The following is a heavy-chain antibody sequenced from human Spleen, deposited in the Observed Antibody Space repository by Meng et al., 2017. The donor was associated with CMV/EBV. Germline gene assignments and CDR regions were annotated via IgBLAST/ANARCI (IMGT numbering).Heavy chain of an antibody. CDR1: GGSLNSSSDS. CDR3: ARGRDTAMVNVYYYGMDV. Sequence: LRLPFSVLGGSLNSSSDSWGWIRQPPGKGLEWIGSLFYSGSTYYSPSLKGRLTISGDTSKNQFSLRLSSVTAADTAVYYCARGRDTAMVNVYYYGMDVWGQGTTVTVSS. J-gene: IGHJ6*02. V-gene: IGHV4-39*07. CDR2: LFYSGST. D-gene: IGHD5-18*01.